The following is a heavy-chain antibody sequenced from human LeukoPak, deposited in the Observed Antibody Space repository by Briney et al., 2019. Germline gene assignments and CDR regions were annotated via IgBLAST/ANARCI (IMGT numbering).Heavy chain of an antibody. CDR2: IYYSGST. Sequence: SETLSLTCTVSGGSISSSSYYWGWIRQPPGKGLEWIGSIYYSGSTYYNPSLKSRVTISVDTSKNQFSLKLSSVTAADTAVYYCARGRGHVGIAVAPYDYWGQGTLVTVSS. D-gene: IGHD6-19*01. CDR1: GGSISSSSYY. CDR3: ARGRGHVGIAVAPYDY. V-gene: IGHV4-39*01. J-gene: IGHJ4*02.